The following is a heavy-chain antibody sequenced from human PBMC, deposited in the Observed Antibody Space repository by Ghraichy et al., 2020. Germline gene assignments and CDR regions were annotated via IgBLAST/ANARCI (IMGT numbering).Heavy chain of an antibody. CDR1: GFTFSIYA. CDR2: ISGNGATT. Sequence: GGSLRLSCAASGFTFSIYAMTWVRQSPGKGLEWVSGISGNGATTYNADSVKGRFTISRDNSKNMAYLQMNNLRAEDTAVYYCAKYPLDSWGQGTLIPVSS. V-gene: IGHV3-23*01. CDR3: AKYPLDS. J-gene: IGHJ4*02.